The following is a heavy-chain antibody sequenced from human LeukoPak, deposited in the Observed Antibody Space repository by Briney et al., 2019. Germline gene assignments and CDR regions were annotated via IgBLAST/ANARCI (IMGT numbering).Heavy chain of an antibody. CDR1: GYSISSGYY. Sequence: PSETLSLTCTVSGYSISSGYYWGWIRQPPGKGLEWIGSIYHSGSTYYNPSLKSRVTISVDTSKNQFSLKLSSVTAADTAVYYCAREPTRSGYSYGYSWGQGTLVTVSS. CDR2: IYHSGST. D-gene: IGHD5-18*01. CDR3: AREPTRSGYSYGYS. J-gene: IGHJ4*02. V-gene: IGHV4-38-2*02.